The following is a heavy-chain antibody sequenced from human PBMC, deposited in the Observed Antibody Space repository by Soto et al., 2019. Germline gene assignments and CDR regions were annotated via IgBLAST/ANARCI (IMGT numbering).Heavy chain of an antibody. CDR1: GGSISSGGYY. D-gene: IGHD3-10*01. CDR2: IYYSGST. J-gene: IGHJ5*02. V-gene: IGHV4-31*03. Sequence: SETLSLTCTVSGGSISSGGYYWSWIRQHPGKGLEWIGYIYYSGSTYYNPSLKSRVTISVDTSKNQFSLKLSSVTAADTAVCYCARVFLWFGELSFGWFDPWGQGTLVTVSS. CDR3: ARVFLWFGELSFGWFDP.